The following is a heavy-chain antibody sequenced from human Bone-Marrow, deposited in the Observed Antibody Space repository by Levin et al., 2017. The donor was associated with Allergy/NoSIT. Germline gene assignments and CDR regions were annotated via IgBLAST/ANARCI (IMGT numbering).Heavy chain of an antibody. J-gene: IGHJ4*02. CDR1: GFSFGDYA. CDR2: IRSTPHGGTT. D-gene: IGHD3-22*01. V-gene: IGHV3-49*04. Sequence: GESLKISCTASGFSFGDYAMSWVRQAPGKGLEWVTFIRSTPHGGTTEYAASVKGRFTISRDDSKSVAYLQMNSLKSEDTAVYYCTSGYYYDVYDHWGQGTLVTVSS. CDR3: TSGYYYDVYDH.